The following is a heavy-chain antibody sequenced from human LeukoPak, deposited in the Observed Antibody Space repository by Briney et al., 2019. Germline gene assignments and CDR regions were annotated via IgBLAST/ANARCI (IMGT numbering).Heavy chain of an antibody. CDR2: INHSGST. Sequence: SETLSLTCAVYGGSVSGYYWSWIRHPPRTGLEWIGEINHSGSTNYNPSLKSRVTISVDTSKTQCSLKLSSVTAADTAVYYCARGPDDCSSTSCYYYGMDVWGKGTTVTVSS. CDR3: ARGPDDCSSTSCYYYGMDV. V-gene: IGHV4-34*01. J-gene: IGHJ6*04. D-gene: IGHD2-2*01. CDR1: GGSVSGYY.